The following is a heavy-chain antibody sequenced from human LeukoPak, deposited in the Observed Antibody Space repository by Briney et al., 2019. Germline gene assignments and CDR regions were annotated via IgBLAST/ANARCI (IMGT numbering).Heavy chain of an antibody. CDR2: IYYTGNT. Sequence: KPSETLSLTCSVSGDSIIGYYWGWIRQPPGKGLEWIGNIYYTGNTYYNSSLKSRVTISLDTSKNQFSLKLSSVTAADTAVYYCAGHGFELRYFDWSQGDYYYYMDVWGKGTTVTISS. CDR3: AGHGFELRYFDWSQGDYYYYMDV. J-gene: IGHJ6*03. D-gene: IGHD3-9*01. CDR1: GDSIIGYY. V-gene: IGHV4-59*04.